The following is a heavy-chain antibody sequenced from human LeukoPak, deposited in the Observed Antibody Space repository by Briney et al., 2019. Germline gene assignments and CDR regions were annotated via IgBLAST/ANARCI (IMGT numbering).Heavy chain of an antibody. D-gene: IGHD3-3*01. V-gene: IGHV3-48*01. CDR1: GFTFSSYS. CDR2: ISSSSSTI. Sequence: GGSLRLSCAASGFTFSSYSMNWVRQAPGKGLEWVSYISSSSSTIYYADSVKGRFTISRDNSKNTLYLQMNSLRAEDTAVYYCARFGDYWGQGTLVTVSS. J-gene: IGHJ4*02. CDR3: ARFGDY.